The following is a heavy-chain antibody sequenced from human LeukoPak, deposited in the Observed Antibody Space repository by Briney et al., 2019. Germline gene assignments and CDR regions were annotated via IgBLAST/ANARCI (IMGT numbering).Heavy chain of an antibody. CDR2: IRSKAYGGTT. V-gene: IGHV3-49*04. CDR1: GFTFGDYV. CDR3: TRVRTYSSSWYYFDF. D-gene: IGHD6-13*01. Sequence: GGSLRLSCTASGFTFGDYVMSWVRQAPGKGLEWVGFIRSKAYGGTTEYAASVKGRFTISRDDSKSIAYLQMNSLKTEDTAVYYCTRVRTYSSSWYYFDFWGQGTLVTVSS. J-gene: IGHJ4*02.